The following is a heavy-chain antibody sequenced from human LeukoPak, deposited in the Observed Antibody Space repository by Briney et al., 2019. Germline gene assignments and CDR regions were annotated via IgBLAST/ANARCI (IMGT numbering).Heavy chain of an antibody. CDR3: ATQAVVVPAAAYYFDY. D-gene: IGHD2-2*01. V-gene: IGHV3-74*01. J-gene: IGHJ4*02. CDR1: GFTFSNYW. CDR2: INSDGINT. Sequence: GGSLRLSCAASGFTFSNYWMHWVRQAPGKGLVWVSRINSDGINTSYADSVKGRFTISRDNAKNTLNLQMNSLRAEDTAVYYCATQAVVVPAAAYYFDYWGQGTLVTVSS.